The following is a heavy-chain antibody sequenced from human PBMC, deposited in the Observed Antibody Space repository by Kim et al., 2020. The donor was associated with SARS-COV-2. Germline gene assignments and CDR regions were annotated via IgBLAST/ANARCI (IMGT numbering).Heavy chain of an antibody. D-gene: IGHD2-15*01. Sequence: YAQKFQGRGTMTRDTSLSTAYMELSRLRSDDTAVYYCARELLVTTGWFDPWGQGTLVTVSS. CDR3: ARELLVTTGWFDP. V-gene: IGHV1-2*02. J-gene: IGHJ5*02.